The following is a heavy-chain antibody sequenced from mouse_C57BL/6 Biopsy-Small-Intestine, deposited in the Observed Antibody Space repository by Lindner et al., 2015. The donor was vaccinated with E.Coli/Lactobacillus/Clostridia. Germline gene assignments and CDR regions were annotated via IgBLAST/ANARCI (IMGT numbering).Heavy chain of an antibody. CDR2: INPNNGGT. Sequence: EVQLQESGPELVKPGASVKISCKASGYTFTDYYMNWVKQSHGKSLEWIGDINPNNGGTSYNQKFKGKATLTVDKSSSTAYMELRSLTSEDSAVYYCAREKTGTSWFAYWGQGTLVTVSA. V-gene: IGHV1-26*01. D-gene: IGHD4-1*01. CDR3: AREKTGTSWFAY. CDR1: GYTFTDYY. J-gene: IGHJ3*01.